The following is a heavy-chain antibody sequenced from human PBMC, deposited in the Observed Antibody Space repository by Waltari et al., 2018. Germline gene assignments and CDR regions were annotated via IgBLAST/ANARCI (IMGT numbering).Heavy chain of an antibody. CDR1: GFTLSSFW. Sequence: EVQLVESGGGLVQPGGSLRLSCAASGFTLSSFWMSWARQAPGKGLEWVANINQDGSGTYYVDPVKGRFTISRDNAKNSVFLQMNSLRAEDTAVYYCQRGDYWGQGTLVTVSS. CDR3: QRGDY. J-gene: IGHJ4*02. V-gene: IGHV3-7*04. CDR2: INQDGSGT.